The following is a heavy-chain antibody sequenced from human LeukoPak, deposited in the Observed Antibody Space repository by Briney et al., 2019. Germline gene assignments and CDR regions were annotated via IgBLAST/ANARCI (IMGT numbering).Heavy chain of an antibody. V-gene: IGHV3-23*01. J-gene: IGHJ4*02. CDR1: GFTFSNYD. CDR3: AKGQMATILGFDS. D-gene: IGHD5-24*01. Sequence: PGGSLRLSCAASGFTFSNYDMNWVRQAPGKGLEWVSAVKTYAGDTYYADSVKGRFTISRDNSKSTVYLQMNSLRAEDSALYYCAKGQMATILGFDSWGQGALVTVSS. CDR2: VKTYAGDT.